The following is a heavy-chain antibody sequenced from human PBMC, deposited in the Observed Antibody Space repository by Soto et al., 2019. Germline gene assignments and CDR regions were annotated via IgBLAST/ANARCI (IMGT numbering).Heavy chain of an antibody. V-gene: IGHV3-21*01. D-gene: IGHD5-18*01. CDR2: ISSSSSYI. Sequence: SLRLSCAASGFTFSSYSMNWVRQAPGKGLEWVSSISSSSSYIYYADSVKGRFTISRDNAKNSLYLQMNSLRAEDTAVYYCARDLYSYGPGAFDIWGQGTMVTVSS. CDR3: ARDLYSYGPGAFDI. J-gene: IGHJ3*02. CDR1: GFTFSSYS.